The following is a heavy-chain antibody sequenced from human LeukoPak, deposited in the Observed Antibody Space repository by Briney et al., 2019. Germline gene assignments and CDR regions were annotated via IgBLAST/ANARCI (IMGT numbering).Heavy chain of an antibody. CDR3: ARENVAEDFDY. D-gene: IGHD6-19*01. V-gene: IGHV3-74*01. Sequence: GGSLRLSCAASGFTFSSYWMHWVRQAPGKGLVWVSRINTDGSSTSYADSVKGRFTISRDNAKNTAYLQMNSLRAEDTAVYYCARENVAEDFDYWGQGTLVTVSS. J-gene: IGHJ4*02. CDR2: INTDGSST. CDR1: GFTFSSYW.